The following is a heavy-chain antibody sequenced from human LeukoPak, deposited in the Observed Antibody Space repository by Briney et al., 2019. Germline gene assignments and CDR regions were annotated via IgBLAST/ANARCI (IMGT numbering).Heavy chain of an antibody. D-gene: IGHD2-21*02. J-gene: IGHJ6*02. CDR1: GGSISSGGYY. CDR3: ARESDPYYYGMDV. Sequence: PSQTLSLTCSVSGGSISSGGYYWSWIRQHPGKGLEWIGYIYYSGSTYYNPSLKSRVTISVDTSKNQFSLKLSSVTAADTAVYYCARESDPYYYGMDVWGQGTTVTVSS. CDR2: IYYSGST. V-gene: IGHV4-31*03.